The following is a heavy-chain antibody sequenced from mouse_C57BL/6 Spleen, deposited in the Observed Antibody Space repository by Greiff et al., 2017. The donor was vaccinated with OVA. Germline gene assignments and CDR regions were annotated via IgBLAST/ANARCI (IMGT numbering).Heavy chain of an antibody. CDR2: ISDGGSYT. CDR3: ARGGYSNYVNYAMDY. J-gene: IGHJ4*01. Sequence: EVKLMESGGGLVKPGGSLKLSCAASGFTFSSYAMSWVRQTPEKRLEWVATISDGGSYTYYPDNVKGRFTISRDNAKNNLYLQMSHLKSEDTAMYYWARGGYSNYVNYAMDYWGQGTSVTVSS. V-gene: IGHV5-4*03. CDR1: GFTFSSYA. D-gene: IGHD2-5*01.